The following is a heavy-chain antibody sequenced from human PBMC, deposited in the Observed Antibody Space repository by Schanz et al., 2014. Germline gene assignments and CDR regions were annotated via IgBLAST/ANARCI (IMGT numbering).Heavy chain of an antibody. CDR2: IYMDGSGR. Sequence: EVQLVQSGGGLVQPGGSLRLSCAASGFTFSRYWMQWVRQAPGKGLVWVSPIYMDGSGRDYGDSVKGRFTVSRDNAKNTLYLQMDSLRAEDTAVYYCARQGIGYQHGRYYYYMDVWGRGTTVTVSS. CDR1: GFTFSRYW. D-gene: IGHD2-2*01. J-gene: IGHJ6*03. CDR3: ARQGIGYQHGRYYYYMDV. V-gene: IGHV3-74*01.